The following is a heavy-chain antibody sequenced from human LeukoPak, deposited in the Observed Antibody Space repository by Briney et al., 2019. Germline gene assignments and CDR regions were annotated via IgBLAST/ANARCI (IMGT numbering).Heavy chain of an antibody. D-gene: IGHD4-17*01. V-gene: IGHV4-61*05. CDR2: IYYSGST. Sequence: SETLSLTCTVSGGSISGSISSYYWNWIRQPPGKGLEWIGYIYYSGSTNYNPSLKSRVTMSVDTSKNQFSLKLSSVTAADTAVYYCARLSTVTTSFDYWGQGTLVTVSS. J-gene: IGHJ4*02. CDR1: GGSISGSISSYY. CDR3: ARLSTVTTSFDY.